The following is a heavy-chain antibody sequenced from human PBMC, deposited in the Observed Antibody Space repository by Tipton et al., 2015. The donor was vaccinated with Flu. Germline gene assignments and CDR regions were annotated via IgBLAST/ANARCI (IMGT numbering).Heavy chain of an antibody. Sequence: LRLSCTVSGGSTSSYYWSWIRQPAGKGLEWIGRIYTSGSTNYNPSLKSRVTMSVDTSKNQFSLKLSSVTAADTAVYYCARDGEGVVIIPPYYFDYWGQGTLVTVPS. V-gene: IGHV4-4*07. CDR1: GGSTSSYY. D-gene: IGHD3-3*01. J-gene: IGHJ4*02. CDR2: IYTSGST. CDR3: ARDGEGVVIIPPYYFDY.